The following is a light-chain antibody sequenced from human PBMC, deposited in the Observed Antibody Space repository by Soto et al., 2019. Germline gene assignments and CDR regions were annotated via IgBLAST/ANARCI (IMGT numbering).Light chain of an antibody. V-gene: IGLV2-8*01. J-gene: IGLJ3*02. CDR1: SSDIGGYNY. CDR3: SSYSGNNNVV. CDR2: EVS. Sequence: QSALTQPPSASGSPGQSVTISCTGTSSDIGGYNYVSWYQHHPGKAPKLMIYEVSNRPSGVPDRFSGSKSGNTASLTVSGLQAEDEADYHCSSYSGNNNVVFGGGTKSPS.